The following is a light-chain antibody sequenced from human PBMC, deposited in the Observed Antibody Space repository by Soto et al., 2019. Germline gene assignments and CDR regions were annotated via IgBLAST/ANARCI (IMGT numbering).Light chain of an antibody. CDR1: QSVSSN. J-gene: IGKJ1*01. V-gene: IGKV3-15*01. CDR2: GAS. Sequence: ERVMTQSPATMSVSPGERATLSCRASQSVSSNLAWYQQKPGQPPRLLIYGASTRDTGIPARFSGSGSGTEFTLTISSLQSEDFAVYYCQQYNNWPQTFGQGTKVEIK. CDR3: QQYNNWPQT.